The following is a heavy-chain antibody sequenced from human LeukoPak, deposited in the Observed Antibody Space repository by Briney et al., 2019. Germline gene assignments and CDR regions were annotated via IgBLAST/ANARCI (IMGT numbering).Heavy chain of an antibody. V-gene: IGHV4-59*01. CDR1: GGSISSYY. Sequence: SETLSLTCTVSGGSISSYYWSWIRQPPGKGLEWIGYIYYSGSTNYNPSLKSRVTISVDTSKNQFSLKLSSVTAADTAVYYCARAATGPAAFYFDYWGQGTLVTVSS. CDR2: IYYSGST. J-gene: IGHJ4*02. D-gene: IGHD6-13*01. CDR3: ARAATGPAAFYFDY.